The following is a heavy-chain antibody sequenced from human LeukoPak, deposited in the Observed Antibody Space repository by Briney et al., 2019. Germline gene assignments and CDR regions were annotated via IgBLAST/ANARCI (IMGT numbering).Heavy chain of an antibody. CDR1: GGSISSSSYY. V-gene: IGHV4-39*07. J-gene: IGHJ6*03. CDR2: IYYSGST. Sequence: SETLSLTCTVSGGSISSSSYYWGWIRQPPGKGLEWIGSIYYSGSTYYNPSLKSRVTISVDTAKNQFSLKLSSVTAADTAVYYCACWSQTYYDFWSGRGYYYYYYMDVWGKGTTVTVSS. CDR3: ACWSQTYYDFWSGRGYYYYYYMDV. D-gene: IGHD3-3*01.